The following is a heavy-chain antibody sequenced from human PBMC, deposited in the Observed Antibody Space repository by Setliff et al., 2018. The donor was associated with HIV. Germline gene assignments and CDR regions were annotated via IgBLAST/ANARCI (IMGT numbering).Heavy chain of an antibody. J-gene: IGHJ5*02. CDR3: ARDFGGYCSMSCPGLFDP. CDR1: GGTFSSYA. CDR2: IIPISGTV. Sequence: SVKVSCKASGGTFSSYAISWVRQAPGQGPEWMGGIIPISGTVNYAQKFWGRVTITTHESTSTAYMELSSLRSEDTAVYYCARDFGGYCSMSCPGLFDPWGQGTLVTVSS. V-gene: IGHV1-69*05. D-gene: IGHD2-2*01.